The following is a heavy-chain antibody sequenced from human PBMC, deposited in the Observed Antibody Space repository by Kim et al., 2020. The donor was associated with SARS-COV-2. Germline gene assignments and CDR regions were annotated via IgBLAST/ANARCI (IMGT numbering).Heavy chain of an antibody. CDR2: TNPSSGST. D-gene: IGHD3-16*01. J-gene: IGHJ6*02. Sequence: ASVKVSCKASGYTFTSYYMHWVRQAPGQGLEWMGITNPSSGSTSYAQRFQGRVTMTRDTSTSTVYMELNNLRSEDTAVYYCVRENEPKLGVYYYGMDVWGQGTTVTVSS. CDR3: VRENEPKLGVYYYGMDV. CDR1: GYTFTSYY. V-gene: IGHV1-46*01.